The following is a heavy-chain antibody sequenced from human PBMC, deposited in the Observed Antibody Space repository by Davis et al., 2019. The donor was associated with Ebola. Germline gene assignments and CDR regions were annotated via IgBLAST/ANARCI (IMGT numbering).Heavy chain of an antibody. CDR1: GYTFSSHD. CDR2: VNPNSGTT. J-gene: IGHJ6*02. V-gene: IGHV1-8*02. Sequence: ASVKVSCKASGYTFSSHDINWVRQAAGQGLEWMGWVNPNSGTTGYAPRFQGRVSMTWDTSINTAYVEVSSLTSDDTAVYYCARGSGLAASVTYYYYHMDVWGQGTTVTVSS. CDR3: ARGSGLAASVTYYYYHMDV. D-gene: IGHD6-25*01.